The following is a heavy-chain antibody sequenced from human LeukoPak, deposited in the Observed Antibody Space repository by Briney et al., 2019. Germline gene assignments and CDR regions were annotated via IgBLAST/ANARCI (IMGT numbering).Heavy chain of an antibody. J-gene: IGHJ6*02. CDR3: ARGPYYDFWSGYRSYYYYYGMDV. CDR2: MNPNSGNT. V-gene: IGHV1-8*01. Sequence: ASVKVSCKASGYTFTSYDINWVRQATGQGLEWMGWMNPNSGNTGYAQKFQGRVTMTRNTSISTAYMELSSLRSEDTAVYYCARGPYYDFWSGYRSYYYYYGMDVWGQGTTVTVSS. CDR1: GYTFTSYD. D-gene: IGHD3-3*01.